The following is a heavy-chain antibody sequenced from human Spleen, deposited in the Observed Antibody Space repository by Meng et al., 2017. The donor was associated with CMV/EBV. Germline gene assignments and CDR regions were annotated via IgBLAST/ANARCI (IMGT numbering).Heavy chain of an antibody. V-gene: IGHV3-11*04. J-gene: IGHJ6*01. CDR3: ARETRRKGMDV. CDR2: ISSSGSTI. CDR1: GFTFSDYY. Sequence: GGSLRLSCAASGFTFSDYYMSWVRQAPGKGLEWVSYISSSGSTIYNADSVKGRFTISRDTAKNSLFLQMNSLRAEDTAVYYCARETRRKGMDVWGQGTTVTVSS.